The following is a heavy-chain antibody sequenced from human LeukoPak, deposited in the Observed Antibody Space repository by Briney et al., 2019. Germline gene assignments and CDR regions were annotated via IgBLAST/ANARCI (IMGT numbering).Heavy chain of an antibody. J-gene: IGHJ3*02. CDR1: GYTFTSYG. D-gene: IGHD3-22*01. V-gene: IGHV1-18*01. CDR3: ARDQREAHYYDSSGYYHDAFDI. Sequence: ASVNVSCMDSGYTFTSYGISWVRQAPGQGLEWMGWISAYNGDTDYAQTFQGRVTMTTDTSTSTAYMELRSLRSDDTAVYYCARDQREAHYYDSSGYYHDAFDIWGQGTMVTVSS. CDR2: ISAYNGDT.